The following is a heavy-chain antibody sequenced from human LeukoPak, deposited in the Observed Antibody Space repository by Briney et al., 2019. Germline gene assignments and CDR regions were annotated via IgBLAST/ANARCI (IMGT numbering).Heavy chain of an antibody. CDR3: TRDLMDYDVSTGLHHYYMDV. CDR1: GFIFSSYG. Sequence: GRSLRLSCAASGFIFSSYGMHWVRQVPGKGLEWVAVISYDGRNKHYVDSVKGRFIISRDNSKNTLYLRMNTLRVEDTAVYYCTRDLMDYDVSTGLHHYYMDVWGQGTTVTVSS. J-gene: IGHJ6*02. D-gene: IGHD3-9*01. CDR2: ISYDGRNK. V-gene: IGHV3-30*03.